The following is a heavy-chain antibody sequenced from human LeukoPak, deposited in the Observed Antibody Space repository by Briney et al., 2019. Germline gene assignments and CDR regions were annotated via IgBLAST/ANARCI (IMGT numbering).Heavy chain of an antibody. CDR1: GYTFISYG. Sequence: APVKVSCKASGYTFISYGISWVRQAPGQGLEWMGWISAYNGNTNYAQKLQGRVTMTTDTSTSTAYMELRSLRSDDTAVYYCARAGYHGDYGDYWGQGTLVTVSS. CDR2: ISAYNGNT. J-gene: IGHJ4*02. D-gene: IGHD4-17*01. V-gene: IGHV1-18*04. CDR3: ARAGYHGDYGDY.